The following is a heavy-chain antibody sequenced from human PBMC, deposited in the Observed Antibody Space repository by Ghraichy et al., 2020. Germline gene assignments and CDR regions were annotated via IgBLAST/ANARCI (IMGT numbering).Heavy chain of an antibody. D-gene: IGHD2-15*01. V-gene: IGHV4-34*01. CDR3: ARILRTRCSGGSCYYTYGYNWFDP. Sequence: SETLSLTCAVYGGSFSGYYWSWIRQPPGKGLEWIGEINQSGSTNYNPSLKSRVTISVDTSKNQFSLKLSSVTAADTAVYYCARILRTRCSGGSCYYTYGYNWFDPWGQGTLVTVSS. CDR1: GGSFSGYY. J-gene: IGHJ5*02. CDR2: INQSGST.